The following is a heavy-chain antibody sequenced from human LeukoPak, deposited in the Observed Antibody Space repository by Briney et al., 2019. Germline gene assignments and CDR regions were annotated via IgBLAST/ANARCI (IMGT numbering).Heavy chain of an antibody. CDR2: INTNTGNP. CDR3: VREGWAMVRGVDYQYYYMDV. CDR1: GGTFSSYA. D-gene: IGHD3-10*01. Sequence: ASVKVSCKASGGTFSSYAMNWVRQAPGQGLEWMGWINTNTGNPTYAQGFTGRFVFSLDTSVSTAYLQINSLKAEDTAVYYCVREGWAMVRGVDYQYYYMDVWGKGTTVTVSS. V-gene: IGHV7-4-1*02. J-gene: IGHJ6*03.